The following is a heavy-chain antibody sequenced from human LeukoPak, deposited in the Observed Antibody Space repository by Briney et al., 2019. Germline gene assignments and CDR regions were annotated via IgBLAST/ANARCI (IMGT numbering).Heavy chain of an antibody. CDR1: GGSISSTSYY. CDR3: ARQAESRIAVAATGLYYFDY. V-gene: IGHV4-39*01. D-gene: IGHD6-19*01. J-gene: IGHJ4*02. Sequence: SETLSLTCTVSGGSISSTSYYWGWIRQPPGKGLEWIGTIYYTGSPYYNPSLKSRVTISVDRSKNQFSLKLRSVTAADTAVYYCARQAESRIAVAATGLYYFDYWGQGTLVTVSS. CDR2: IYYTGSP.